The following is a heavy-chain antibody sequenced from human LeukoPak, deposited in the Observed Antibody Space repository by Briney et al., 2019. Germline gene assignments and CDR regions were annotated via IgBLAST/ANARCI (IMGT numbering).Heavy chain of an antibody. V-gene: IGHV3-30*18. D-gene: IGHD5-18*01. J-gene: IGHJ6*02. CDR3: AKGLDGYNYGPRVYYYYGMDV. CDR1: GFTFSSYG. Sequence: GGSLRLSCAASGFTFSSYGMHWVRQAPGKGLEWVAVISYDGSNKYYADSVKGRFTISRDNSKNTLYLQMNSLRAEDTAVYYCAKGLDGYNYGPRVYYYYGMDVWGQGTTVTVSS. CDR2: ISYDGSNK.